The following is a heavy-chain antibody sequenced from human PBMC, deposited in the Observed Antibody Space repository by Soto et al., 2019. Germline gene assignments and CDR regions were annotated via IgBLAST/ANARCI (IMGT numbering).Heavy chain of an antibody. Sequence: SETLSLTCAVYGGSFSGYYWSWIRQPPGKGLEWIGEINHSGSTNYNPSLKSRVTISVDTSKNQFSLKLSSVTAADTAVYYCARGSDYWGQGTLVTVSS. CDR3: ARGSDY. CDR2: INHSGST. CDR1: GGSFSGYY. J-gene: IGHJ4*02. V-gene: IGHV4-34*01.